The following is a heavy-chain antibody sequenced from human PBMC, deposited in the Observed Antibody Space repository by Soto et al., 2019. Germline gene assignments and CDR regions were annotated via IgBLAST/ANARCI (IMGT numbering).Heavy chain of an antibody. CDR3: ARLGLGSSSWYNWFDP. D-gene: IGHD6-13*01. V-gene: IGHV4-61*01. CDR2: IYYSGST. CDR1: GGSVSSGSYY. Sequence: PSETLSLTCTVFGGSVSSGSYYWSWIRQPPGKGLEWIGYIYYSGSTNYNPSLRSRVTISVDTSKNQFSLKLSSVTAADTAMYYCARLGLGSSSWYNWFDPWGQGTLVTVSS. J-gene: IGHJ5*02.